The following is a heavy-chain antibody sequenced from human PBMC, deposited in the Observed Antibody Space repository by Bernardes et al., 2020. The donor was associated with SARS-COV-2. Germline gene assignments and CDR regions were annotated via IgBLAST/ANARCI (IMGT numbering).Heavy chain of an antibody. CDR1: GFSFRSYA. CDR2: ISGSGGNT. CDR3: AKDHHSIYDFWSGYVAYYYYGVDV. D-gene: IGHD3-3*01. Sequence: SLRLSCAASGFSFRSYAMTWVRQAPGKGLEWVSGISGSGGNTHYADSVKGRFTISRDNSKSTLYLQINSLRAEDTAVYYCAKDHHSIYDFWSGYVAYYYYGVDVWGQGTTVTVSS. V-gene: IGHV3-23*01. J-gene: IGHJ6*02.